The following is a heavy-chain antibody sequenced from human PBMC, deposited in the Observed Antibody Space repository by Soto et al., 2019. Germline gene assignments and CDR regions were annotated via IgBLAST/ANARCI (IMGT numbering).Heavy chain of an antibody. V-gene: IGHV4-39*01. CDR2: IYYSGST. Sequence: AETLSLTCTVSGGSISSSSYYWGWIRQPPGKGLEWIGSIYYSGSTYYNPSLKSRVTISVDTSKNQFSLKLSSVTAADTAVYYCARQAYYYGSGSYFRPFYYYYGMDVWGQGTTVTVSS. CDR1: GGSISSSSYY. CDR3: ARQAYYYGSGSYFRPFYYYYGMDV. J-gene: IGHJ6*02. D-gene: IGHD3-10*01.